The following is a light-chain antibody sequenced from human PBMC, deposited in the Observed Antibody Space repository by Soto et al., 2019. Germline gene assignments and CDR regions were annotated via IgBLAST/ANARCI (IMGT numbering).Light chain of an antibody. V-gene: IGKV1-33*01. J-gene: IGKJ5*01. CDR2: DAS. Sequence: DLQMTQSPSSLSASVGDRVTITCQASQDIRNYLNWYQQKPGKAPKLLIYDASNLETGVPSRFSGSGSGTDFTFTISSLQPEDIAAYYCQQYENVPITLGQGTRLEIK. CDR1: QDIRNY. CDR3: QQYENVPIT.